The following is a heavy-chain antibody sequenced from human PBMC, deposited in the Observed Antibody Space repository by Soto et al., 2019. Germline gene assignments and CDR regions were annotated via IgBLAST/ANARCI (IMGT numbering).Heavy chain of an antibody. Sequence: EVQLVESGGNLVQPGRSLRLSCAASGFTFSSYEFNWVRQAPGKGLEWISYIGTSETNTYYAGSVKGRFTVSRDNDKNPVFLQMNSLRAGDTAIYHWSREELNCGGDCFAFWCQGALVTVSS. CDR1: GFTFSSYE. CDR3: SREELNCGGDCFAF. V-gene: IGHV3-48*03. CDR2: IGTSETNT. J-gene: IGHJ4*02. D-gene: IGHD2-21*01.